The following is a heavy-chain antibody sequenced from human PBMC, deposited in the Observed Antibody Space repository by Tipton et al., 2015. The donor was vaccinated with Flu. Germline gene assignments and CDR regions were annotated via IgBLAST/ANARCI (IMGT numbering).Heavy chain of an antibody. CDR1: GYTFTGYY. CDR3: ATVKPAGYRGTAAGWFET. J-gene: IGHJ5*02. Sequence: QVQLVQSGAETKKPGASVKVSCKASGYTFTGYYMHWVRQAPGQGLEWMGWINPNSGGTNSAQSFQGRVTMTRDTSISTDYMEMTRLKSDDTAVYYCATVKPAGYRGTAAGWFETRDQEALVTVAS. V-gene: IGHV1-2*02. CDR2: INPNSGGT. D-gene: IGHD6-13*01.